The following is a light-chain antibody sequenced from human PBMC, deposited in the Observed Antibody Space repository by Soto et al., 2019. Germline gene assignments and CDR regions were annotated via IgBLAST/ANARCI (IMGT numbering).Light chain of an antibody. CDR1: QSVNNY. CDR3: QQYNNLPPSPL. Sequence: EVVMTQSPATLSVSPGERVTLSCRASQSVNNYLAWYQRKPGQAPRLLIYSASTRATGIPTRFSGSGSGTEFTLTISSLQSEDFAVYYCQQYNNLPPSPLFGPGTKVDIK. CDR2: SAS. V-gene: IGKV3-15*01. J-gene: IGKJ3*01.